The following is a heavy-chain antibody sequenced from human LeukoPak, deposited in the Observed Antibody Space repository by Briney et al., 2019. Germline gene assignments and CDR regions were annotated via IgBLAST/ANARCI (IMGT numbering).Heavy chain of an antibody. CDR2: INSNSGGT. D-gene: IGHD5-18*01. Sequence: ASVKVSCTASGYTFTGYYMHWVRQPPGQGLEWMGWINSNSGGTNYAQKFQGRVTMTRDTSISTAYMEVSRLRSDDTAVYYCAKYSYGFNTFDYWGQGTLVTVSS. V-gene: IGHV1-2*02. CDR3: AKYSYGFNTFDY. J-gene: IGHJ4*02. CDR1: GYTFTGYY.